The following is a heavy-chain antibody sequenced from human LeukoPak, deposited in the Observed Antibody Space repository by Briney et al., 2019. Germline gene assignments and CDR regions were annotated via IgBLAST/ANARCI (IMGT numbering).Heavy chain of an antibody. D-gene: IGHD5-24*01. V-gene: IGHV4-61*05. CDR1: GGSITSSNYY. Sequence: SETLSLTCTVSGGSITSSNYYWGWIRQPPGKGLEWIGYIYYSGSTNYNPSLKSRVTISVDTSKNQFSLKLSSVTAADTAVYYCARGRRDGYNFFYYYMDVWGKGTTVTISS. CDR2: IYYSGST. CDR3: ARGRRDGYNFFYYYMDV. J-gene: IGHJ6*03.